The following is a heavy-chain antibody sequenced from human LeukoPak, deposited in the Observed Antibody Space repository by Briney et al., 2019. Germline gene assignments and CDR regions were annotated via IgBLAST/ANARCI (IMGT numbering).Heavy chain of an antibody. CDR2: IHPGDSDT. Sequence: GESLKISCKGSGYNFPNYWIGWVRQMPGKGLEWMGIIHPGDSDTAYSPSFKGQVTISADKTISTAYLEWGGLKASDTAMYYCARPRGNVDYNYGNDPFDMWGQGTMVIVSS. CDR1: GYNFPNYW. J-gene: IGHJ3*02. D-gene: IGHD5-18*01. V-gene: IGHV5-51*01. CDR3: ARPRGNVDYNYGNDPFDM.